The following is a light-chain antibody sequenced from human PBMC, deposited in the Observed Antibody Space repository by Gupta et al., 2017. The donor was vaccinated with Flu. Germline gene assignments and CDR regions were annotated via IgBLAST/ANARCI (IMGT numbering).Light chain of an antibody. V-gene: IGKV1-5*03. Sequence: DIQMSPSPPTVSASVGDRVTITCRAIKSIGIWLDWYQQKPGKVPKLLIYKASSLDSGVPSRFSGSGSGTEFTLTILRLQPDEFASYYCQRYDSLWTFGQGTRVEIK. CDR2: KAS. J-gene: IGKJ1*01. CDR3: QRYDSLWT. CDR1: KSIGIW.